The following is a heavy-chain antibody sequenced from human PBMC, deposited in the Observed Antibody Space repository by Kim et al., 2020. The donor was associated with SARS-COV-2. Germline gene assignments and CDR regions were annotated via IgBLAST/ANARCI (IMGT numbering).Heavy chain of an antibody. J-gene: IGHJ5*01. CDR2: IMGRGGST. CDR1: GFTFNTND. CDR3: ARNSGWYDS. V-gene: IGHV3-23*01. Sequence: GGSLRLSCVASGFTFNTNDMTWVRQAPGKGLEWVATIMGRGGSTYHADSVRGRFIVSRDIYKNTLYLQMNSLRVEDTAMYYCARNSGWYDSWGQGLLVAVSS. D-gene: IGHD6-19*01.